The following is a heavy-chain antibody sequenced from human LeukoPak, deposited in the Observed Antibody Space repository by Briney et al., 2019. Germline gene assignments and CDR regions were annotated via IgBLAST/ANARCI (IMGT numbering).Heavy chain of an antibody. J-gene: IGHJ6*03. Sequence: SETLSLTCTVSGGSISSYYWSWIRQPPGKGLEWIGYIYTSGSTNYNPSLKSRVTISVDTSKNQFSLKLSSVTAADTAAYYCARRRGYSTSRGYYYYYMDVWGKGTTVTVSS. CDR2: IYTSGST. V-gene: IGHV4-4*09. CDR1: GGSISSYY. CDR3: ARRRGYSTSRGYYYYYMDV. D-gene: IGHD4-11*01.